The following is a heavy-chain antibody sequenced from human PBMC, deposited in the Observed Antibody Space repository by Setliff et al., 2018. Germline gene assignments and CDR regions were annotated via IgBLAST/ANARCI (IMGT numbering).Heavy chain of an antibody. CDR3: ARDRDGYNIFDY. CDR1: GFTFSSYN. V-gene: IGHV3-7*01. D-gene: IGHD5-12*01. Sequence: GGSLRLSCAASGFTFSSYNMDWVRQAPGKGLEWVANIHHDGGGKYYVDSVKGRFTISRDNAKNSLYLQMNSLRAEDTAVYYCARDRDGYNIFDYWGQGTLVTVSS. J-gene: IGHJ4*02. CDR2: IHHDGGGK.